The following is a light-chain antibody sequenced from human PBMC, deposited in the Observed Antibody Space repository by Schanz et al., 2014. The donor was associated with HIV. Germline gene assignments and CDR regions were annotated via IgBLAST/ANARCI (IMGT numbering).Light chain of an antibody. Sequence: DIQMTQSPSTLSASVGDRITITCRASQSISGWLAWYQQKPGEAPNLLISEASTLKSGVPSRFSGSGSGTDFTLTISSLQPDDFATYYCQQYSTKPYTFGQGTKLEIK. J-gene: IGKJ2*01. V-gene: IGKV1-5*03. CDR3: QQYSTKPYT. CDR2: EAS. CDR1: QSISGW.